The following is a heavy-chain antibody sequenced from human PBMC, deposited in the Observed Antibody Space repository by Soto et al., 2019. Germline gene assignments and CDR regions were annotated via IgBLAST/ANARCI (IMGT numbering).Heavy chain of an antibody. CDR2: INPYDGTT. D-gene: IGHD3-22*01. V-gene: IGHV1-46*01. CDR1: GYTFTSYY. J-gene: IGHJ3*02. Sequence: QVHLMQSGAEVKKPGASVKVSCKGSGYTFTSYYLHWVRQAPGQGLEWMGIINPYDGTTGYAQKFQDILTLTGDTSTSTLYMELRSLRSDDTALYYCARGDSYDTSDSSYDAFDIWGQGTLVTVSS. CDR3: ARGDSYDTSDSSYDAFDI.